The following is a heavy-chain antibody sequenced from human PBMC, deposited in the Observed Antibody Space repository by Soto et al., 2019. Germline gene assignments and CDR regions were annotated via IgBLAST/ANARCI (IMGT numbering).Heavy chain of an antibody. J-gene: IGHJ6*02. CDR2: IIPIFGTA. V-gene: IGHV1-69*13. CDR3: ATSARLTFGVVIRPHAYYYYYGMDV. Sequence: ASVKVSCKASGGTFSSYAISWVRQAPGQGLEWMGGIIPIFGTANYAQKFQGRVTITADESTSTAYIELSSLRSEDTAVYYCATSARLTFGVVIRPHAYYYYYGMDVWGQGTTVTVSS. D-gene: IGHD3-3*01. CDR1: GGTFSSYA.